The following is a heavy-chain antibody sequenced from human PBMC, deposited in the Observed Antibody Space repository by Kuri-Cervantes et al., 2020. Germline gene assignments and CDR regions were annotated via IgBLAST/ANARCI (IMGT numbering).Heavy chain of an antibody. CDR1: GGSFSGYY. D-gene: IGHD3-22*01. Sequence: GSLRLSCAVYGGSFSGYYWTWIRQPPGRGLEWIGYIYYSGSTNYNPSLKSRVTISVDTSKNQFSLKLSSVAAADTAVYYCARVGSSGYHIDYWGQGTLVTVSS. CDR2: IYYSGST. V-gene: IGHV4-59*01. J-gene: IGHJ4*02. CDR3: ARVGSSGYHIDY.